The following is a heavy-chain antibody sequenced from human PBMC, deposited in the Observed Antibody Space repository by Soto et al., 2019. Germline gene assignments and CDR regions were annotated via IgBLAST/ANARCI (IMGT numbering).Heavy chain of an antibody. V-gene: IGHV4-59*08. J-gene: IGHJ4*02. CDR2: IYYSGST. CDR3: ARRWGAAVDY. CDR1: GGSISSYY. D-gene: IGHD1-26*01. Sequence: QVQLQESGPGLVKPSETLSLTCTVSGGSISSYYWSWIRQPPGKGLEWIGYIYYSGSTNYNPSLKSRVTISVDKSKNPFSLKLSSVTAADPAVYYCARRWGAAVDYWGQGTLVNVSS.